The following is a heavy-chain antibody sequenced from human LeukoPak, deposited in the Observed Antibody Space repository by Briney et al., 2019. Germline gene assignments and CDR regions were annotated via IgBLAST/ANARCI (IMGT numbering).Heavy chain of an antibody. D-gene: IGHD3/OR15-3a*01. CDR1: GYTFTGYY. Sequence: ASVKVSCKASGYTFTGYYMHWVRQAPVQGLEWMGWVNPNSGGTNYAQKFQGRVTMTRDTSLSTAYMELSTLTPDATAVYYCARVVRHLHDLNYWGQGTLVTVSS. CDR2: VNPNSGGT. J-gene: IGHJ4*02. CDR3: ARVVRHLHDLNY. V-gene: IGHV1-2*02.